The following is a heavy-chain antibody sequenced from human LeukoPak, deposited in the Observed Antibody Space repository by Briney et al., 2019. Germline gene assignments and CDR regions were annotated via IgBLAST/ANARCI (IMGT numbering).Heavy chain of an antibody. CDR1: GFTFTSSA. J-gene: IGHJ4*02. CDR2: IVVGSGNT. Sequence: GASETVSCKASGFTFTSSAMQWVRQARGQRLEWIGWIVVGSGNTNYAQKFQERVTITRDMSTSTAYMELSSLRSEDTAVYYCAATGTIAAPGPRSLFDYWGQGTLVTVSS. CDR3: AATGTIAAPGPRSLFDY. V-gene: IGHV1-58*02. D-gene: IGHD6-13*01.